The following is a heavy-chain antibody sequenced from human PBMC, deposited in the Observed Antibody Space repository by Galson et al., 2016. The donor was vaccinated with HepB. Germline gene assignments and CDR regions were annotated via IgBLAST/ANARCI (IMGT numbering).Heavy chain of an antibody. J-gene: IGHJ3*02. CDR3: ARNLNVITSGGVIVTDAFDI. CDR1: GFSFNTYT. CDR2: ISGRSKHM. D-gene: IGHD3-16*02. V-gene: IGHV3-21*01. Sequence: SLRLSCAASGFSFNTYTMNWVRQAPGKGLEWVSSISGRSKHMYYADSLKGRFTISRDNTKNSLFLLMNSLRAEDTAVYYCARNLNVITSGGVIVTDAFDIWGQGTMVTVSS.